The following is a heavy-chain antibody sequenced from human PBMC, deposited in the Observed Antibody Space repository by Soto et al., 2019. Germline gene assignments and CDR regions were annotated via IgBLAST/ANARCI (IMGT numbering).Heavy chain of an antibody. CDR3: ARPLLRYFDWLSHADAFDI. Sequence: SETLSLTCTVSGGSISSSSYYWGWIRQPPGKGLEWIGSIYYSGSTYYNPSLKSRVTISVDTSKNQFSLKLSSVTAADTAVYYCARPLLRYFDWLSHADAFDIWGQGTMVTVSS. D-gene: IGHD3-9*01. J-gene: IGHJ3*02. CDR2: IYYSGST. V-gene: IGHV4-39*01. CDR1: GGSISSSSYY.